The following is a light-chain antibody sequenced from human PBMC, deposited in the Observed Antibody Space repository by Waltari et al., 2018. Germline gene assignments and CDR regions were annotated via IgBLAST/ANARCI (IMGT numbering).Light chain of an antibody. J-gene: IGLJ3*02. CDR3: TAWDDSLNTWV. CDR1: RSTIGTNI. V-gene: IGLV1-44*01. Sequence: QSVLTQPSSASGPPGQEITISCSGGRSTIGTNIVNWYQQLPGTAPKLLIFTNNQRPSGVPDRFSGSRSGTSASLAISGLQAEDDETAYYCTAWDDSLNTWVFGGGTKLTVL. CDR2: TNN.